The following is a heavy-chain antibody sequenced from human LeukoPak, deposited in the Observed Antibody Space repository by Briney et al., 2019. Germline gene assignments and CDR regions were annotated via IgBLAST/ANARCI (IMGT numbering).Heavy chain of an antibody. J-gene: IGHJ6*03. CDR3: ARGRLMFHMDV. CDR1: GYTFTNYY. Sequence: ASVKVSCKASGYTFTNYYIHWVRQATGQGLEWMGWMNPNSGNTGYAQKFQGRVTITRNTSISTAYMELSSLRSEDTAVYYCARGRLMFHMDVWGKGTTVTVSS. D-gene: IGHD2-21*02. CDR2: MNPNSGNT. V-gene: IGHV1-8*01.